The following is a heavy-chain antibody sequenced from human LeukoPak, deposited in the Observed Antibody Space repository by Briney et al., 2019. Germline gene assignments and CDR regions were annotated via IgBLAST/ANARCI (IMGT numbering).Heavy chain of an antibody. CDR2: ISSSSSTI. D-gene: IGHD3-9*01. V-gene: IGHV3-48*01. J-gene: IGHJ4*02. CDR1: GFTFSSYS. CDR3: ARLHYDVLTGPFDY. Sequence: GGSLRLSCAASGFTFSSYSMNWVRQAPGKGLEWVSYISSSSSTIKYADSVKGRFTISRENSKNTLWLQMNSLRAEDTAVYYCARLHYDVLTGPFDYWGQGTLVTVSS.